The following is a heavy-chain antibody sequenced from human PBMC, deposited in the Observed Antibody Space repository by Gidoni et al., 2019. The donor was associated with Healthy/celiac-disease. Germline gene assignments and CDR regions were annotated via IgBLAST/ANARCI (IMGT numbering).Heavy chain of an antibody. CDR1: GFTFSSYG. J-gene: IGHJ4*02. CDR3: AKDLYGDYLFMDY. V-gene: IGHV3-30*18. Sequence: QVQLVESGGGVVQPGRSLRLTCAASGFTFSSYGLHWVRQAPGKGRELGAVISYDGSNKYYAASVKGRFTISRDNSKNTLYLQMNSLRAEDTAVYYCAKDLYGDYLFMDYWGQGTLVTVSS. CDR2: ISYDGSNK. D-gene: IGHD4-17*01.